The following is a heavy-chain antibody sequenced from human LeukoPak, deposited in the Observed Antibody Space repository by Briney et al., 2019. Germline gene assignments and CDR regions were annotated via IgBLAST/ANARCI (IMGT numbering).Heavy chain of an antibody. CDR2: MNPNSGNT. CDR1: GYTFTSYD. D-gene: IGHD3-22*01. J-gene: IGHJ4*02. CDR3: ARARTQHYYDSSGYFDY. Sequence: ASVKVSCKASGYTFTSYDINWVRQAPGQRLEWMGYMNPNSGNTGYAQKFQGRVTMTRNTSISTAYMELSSLRSEDTAVFYCARARTQHYYDSSGYFDYWGQGTLVTVSS. V-gene: IGHV1-8*01.